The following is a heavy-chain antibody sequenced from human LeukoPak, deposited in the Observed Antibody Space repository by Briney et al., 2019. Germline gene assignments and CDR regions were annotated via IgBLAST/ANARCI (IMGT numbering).Heavy chain of an antibody. CDR3: ALQVVTAIHNWFDP. D-gene: IGHD2-21*02. J-gene: IGHJ5*02. CDR2: INPSGGTT. V-gene: IGHV1-46*01. Sequence: GASVKVSCTASGYTFTSYHMHWVRQAPGQGLEWMGIINPSGGTTNYAQKFQGRVTMTEDTSTDTAYMELSSLRSEDTAVYYCALQVVTAIHNWFDPWGQGTLVTVSS. CDR1: GYTFTSYH.